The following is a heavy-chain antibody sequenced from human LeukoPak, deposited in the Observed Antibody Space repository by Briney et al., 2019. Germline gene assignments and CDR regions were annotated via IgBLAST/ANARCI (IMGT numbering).Heavy chain of an antibody. CDR1: GFTFSSYG. CDR2: ISYDGSNK. CDR3: AKDLEDIVVVVAATLPDY. Sequence: GGSLRLFCAASGFTFSSYGMHWVRQAPGKGLEWVAVISYDGSNKYYADSVKGRFTISRDNSKNTLYLQMNSLRAEDTAVYYCAKDLEDIVVVVAATLPDYWGQGTLVTVSS. J-gene: IGHJ4*02. V-gene: IGHV3-30*18. D-gene: IGHD2-15*01.